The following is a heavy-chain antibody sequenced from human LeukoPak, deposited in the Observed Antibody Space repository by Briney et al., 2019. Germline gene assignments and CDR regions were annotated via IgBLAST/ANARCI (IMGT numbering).Heavy chain of an antibody. J-gene: IGHJ3*02. CDR3: ARLITGTTTAFDI. Sequence: SQTLSLTCTVSGGSISSGDYYWGWIRQPPGKGLEWIGSIYHSGSTYYNPSLKSRVTISVDTSKNQFSLKLSSVTAADTAVYYCARLITGTTTAFDIWGQGTMVTVSS. CDR2: IYHSGST. D-gene: IGHD1-7*01. CDR1: GGSISSGDYY. V-gene: IGHV4-39*07.